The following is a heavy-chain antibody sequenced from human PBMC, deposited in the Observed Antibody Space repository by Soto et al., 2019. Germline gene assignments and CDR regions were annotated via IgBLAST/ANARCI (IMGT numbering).Heavy chain of an antibody. CDR3: ARDLCSSTSCQDWFDP. V-gene: IGHV1-18*04. CDR2: ITAYNGNT. CDR1: GYTFTSYG. J-gene: IGHJ5*02. D-gene: IGHD2-2*01. Sequence: ASVKVSCKASGYTFTSYGISWVRQAPGQGLEWMGWITAYNGNTNYAQKLQGRVTMTTDTSTSTAYMELRSLRSDDTAVYYCARDLCSSTSCQDWFDPWGQGTLVTVS.